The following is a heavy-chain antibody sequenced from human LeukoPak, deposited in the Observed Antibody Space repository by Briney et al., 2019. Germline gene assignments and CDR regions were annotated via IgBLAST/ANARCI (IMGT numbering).Heavy chain of an antibody. Sequence: SQTLSLTCAISGDSVSSNSAAWNWIRQSPSRGLEWLGRTYYRSKWYNDYAVSVKSRITINPDTSKNQFSLQLNSVTPEDTAVYYCARDIWDYVWGSYRPFDYWGQGTLVTVSS. CDR3: ARDIWDYVWGSYRPFDY. J-gene: IGHJ4*02. CDR2: TYYRSKWYN. V-gene: IGHV6-1*01. D-gene: IGHD3-16*02. CDR1: GDSVSSNSAA.